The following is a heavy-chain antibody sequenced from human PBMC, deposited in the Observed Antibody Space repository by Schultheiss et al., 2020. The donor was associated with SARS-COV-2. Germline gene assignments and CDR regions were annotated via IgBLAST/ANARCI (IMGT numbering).Heavy chain of an antibody. CDR3: ARERWELVVADYKYYGTDV. V-gene: IGHV3-9*01. D-gene: IGHD1-26*01. Sequence: SLKISCAASGFTFDDYTMHWVRQAPGKGLEWVSGISWNSGSIAYADSVKGRFTISRDNSKNIMYLQLNSLRAEDTAVYYCARERWELVVADYKYYGTDVWGQGTAVTVSS. CDR2: ISWNSGSI. CDR1: GFTFDDYT. J-gene: IGHJ6*02.